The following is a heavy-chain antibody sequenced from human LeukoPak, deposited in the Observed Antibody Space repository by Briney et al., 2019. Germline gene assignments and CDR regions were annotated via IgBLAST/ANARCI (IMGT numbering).Heavy chain of an antibody. V-gene: IGHV4-59*01. D-gene: IGHD3-10*01. CDR2: IYYSGST. CDR1: GGSIRSYY. J-gene: IGHJ4*02. Sequence: SETLSLTCTVSGGSIRSYYWSCIRQPPGKGLEWIGYIYYSGSTNYNPSLKSRVTISVDTSKNQFSLKLSSVTAADTAVYYCAREHYGSGSFDYWGQGTLVTVSS. CDR3: AREHYGSGSFDY.